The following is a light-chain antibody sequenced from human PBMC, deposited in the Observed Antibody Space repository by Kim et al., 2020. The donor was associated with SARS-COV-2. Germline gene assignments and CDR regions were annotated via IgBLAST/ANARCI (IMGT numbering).Light chain of an antibody. V-gene: IGKV4-1*01. CDR1: QSVLYTSNNNTY. Sequence: DIVMTQSPDSLAVSLGERATINCKSSQSVLYTSNNNTYLTWYQQKAGQPPKLLIYWASIRESGVPDRFSGSGSGTDFTLTISSLQAEDVAVYYCHQHYATPFTLVPGTKVDIK. CDR2: WAS. J-gene: IGKJ3*01. CDR3: HQHYATPFT.